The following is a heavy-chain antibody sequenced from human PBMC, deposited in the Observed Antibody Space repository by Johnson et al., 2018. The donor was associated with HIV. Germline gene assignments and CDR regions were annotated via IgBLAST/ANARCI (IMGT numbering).Heavy chain of an antibody. CDR2: IGIDGSDE. D-gene: IGHD3-22*01. CDR1: GVTISSFG. J-gene: IGHJ3*02. V-gene: IGHV3-30*02. Sequence: QVQLVESGGGVVQPGGSLRLSCAASGVTISSFGMHWVRQAPGKGLEWVAFIGIDGSDEYYSNSVKGRFTISRDNSKNTLYLQMNSLRPEDTAVYYGTKGWGFYYSQYHDAFDIWGQGTMVTVSS. CDR3: TKGWGFYYSQYHDAFDI.